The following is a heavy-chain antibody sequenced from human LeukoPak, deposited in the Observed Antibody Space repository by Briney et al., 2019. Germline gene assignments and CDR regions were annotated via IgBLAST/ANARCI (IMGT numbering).Heavy chain of an antibody. CDR2: IYTSGST. CDR1: GNSISSYS. D-gene: IGHD4-17*01. CDR3: ARETTGLARYFYY. J-gene: IGHJ4*02. Sequence: SETLSLTSTASGNSISSYSWSWIRQPAGKGLEWIGRIYTSGSTNYNPSLKIRVTMSVDTSKNQFSLNLSSVTAADTAFYYCARETTGLARYFYYWGQGTLVTVSS. V-gene: IGHV4-4*07.